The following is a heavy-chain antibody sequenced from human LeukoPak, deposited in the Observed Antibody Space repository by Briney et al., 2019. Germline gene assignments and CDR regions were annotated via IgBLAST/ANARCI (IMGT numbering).Heavy chain of an antibody. CDR1: GGSFSTYY. D-gene: IGHD3-10*01. V-gene: IGHV4-34*01. Sequence: KTSETLSLTCGVSGGSFSTYYWGWIRKPPGKGLEWIGEINHSGSTNYSPSLKSRVTMSVDTSKSQFSLKLSSVTAADTAVYYCARDAYYYGSGSSPWGQGTLVTVSS. J-gene: IGHJ5*02. CDR3: ARDAYYYGSGSSP. CDR2: INHSGST.